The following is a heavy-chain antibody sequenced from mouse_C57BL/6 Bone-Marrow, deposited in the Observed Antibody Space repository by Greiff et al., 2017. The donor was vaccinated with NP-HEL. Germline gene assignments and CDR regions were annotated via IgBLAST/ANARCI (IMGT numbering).Heavy chain of an antibody. Sequence: EVQLVESGGGLVKPGGSLKLSCAASGFTFSSYAMSWVRQTPEKRLEWVATLSDGGSYTYYPDNVQGRFTISRDNAKNNLYLQMSHLKSEDTAMYYCARDKDYYFDYWGQGTTLTVSS. V-gene: IGHV5-4*01. CDR3: ARDKDYYFDY. CDR1: GFTFSSYA. CDR2: LSDGGSYT. J-gene: IGHJ2*01.